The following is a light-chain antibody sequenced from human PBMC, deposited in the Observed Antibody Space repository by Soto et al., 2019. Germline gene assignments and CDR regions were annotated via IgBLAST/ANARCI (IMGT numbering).Light chain of an antibody. Sequence: QSVLTQPPSASGTPGQMVTISCSGSSSNIGSNTVNWYQQLPGMAPKLLIYNNSQRPSGVPDRFSSSKSGTSASLAISGLQSEDEADYYCAAWDDSLRGLEFGGGTKLTVL. J-gene: IGLJ2*01. V-gene: IGLV1-44*01. CDR1: SSNIGSNT. CDR2: NNS. CDR3: AAWDDSLRGLE.